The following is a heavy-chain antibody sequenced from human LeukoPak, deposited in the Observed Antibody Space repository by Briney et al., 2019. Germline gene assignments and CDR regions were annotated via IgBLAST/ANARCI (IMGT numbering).Heavy chain of an antibody. CDR1: GFIFSNYG. V-gene: IGHV3-23*01. CDR2: ISASGSAT. Sequence: GGSLRLSCAASGFIFSNYGMNWVRQAPGKGLEWVAAISASGSATSYADSVRGRFTISRDNSKNTLYLQMNSLRAEDTAVYYCAKLGIWWPPAGSGYWGQGTLVTVSS. CDR3: AKLGIWWPPAGSGY. D-gene: IGHD5-12*01. J-gene: IGHJ4*02.